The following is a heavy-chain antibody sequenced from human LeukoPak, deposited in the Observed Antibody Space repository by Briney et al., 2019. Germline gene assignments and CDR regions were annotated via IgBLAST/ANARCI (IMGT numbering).Heavy chain of an antibody. CDR1: GYTFNNYF. CDR2: INPHSHTR. J-gene: IGHJ4*02. D-gene: IGHD2-8*01. CDR3: VRGQSMYY. V-gene: IGHV1-18*01. Sequence: ASVKVSCKSSGYTFNNYFTSWVGPAPGQGLAWVGWINPHSHTRHYAEKVQGGVTMTTETSTRTVSIDASKQRANVTAGYFFVRGQSMYYWGQGAPVTVSS.